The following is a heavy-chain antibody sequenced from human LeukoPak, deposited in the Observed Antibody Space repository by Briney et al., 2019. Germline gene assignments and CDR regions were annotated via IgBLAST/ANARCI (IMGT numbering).Heavy chain of an antibody. CDR3: VSGTNRGGIAAAGTLGDY. CDR1: GFTFRDYY. CDR2: ISSSSSYT. D-gene: IGHD6-13*01. J-gene: IGHJ4*02. Sequence: GGSLRLSCAASGFTFRDYYMSWIRQAPGKGLEWVSYISSSSSYTNYADSVKGRFTISRDNAKNSLYLQMNSLRAEDTAVYYCVSGTNRGGIAAAGTLGDYWGQGTLVTVSS. V-gene: IGHV3-11*03.